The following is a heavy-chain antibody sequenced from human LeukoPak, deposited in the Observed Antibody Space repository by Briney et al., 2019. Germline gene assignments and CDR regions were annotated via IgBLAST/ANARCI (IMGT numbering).Heavy chain of an antibody. Sequence: GGSLRLSCAASGFTFNSYAMNWVRQAPGKGLEWVSGISGSGSSTYYADSVKGRFTISRDNSKNSLYLQMNNLRAEDTAVYYCAKERIWNVVVVLAAQTFDSWGQGTLVTVSS. J-gene: IGHJ4*02. CDR1: GFTFNSYA. CDR2: ISGSGSST. D-gene: IGHD2-15*01. V-gene: IGHV3-23*01. CDR3: AKERIWNVVVVLAAQTFDS.